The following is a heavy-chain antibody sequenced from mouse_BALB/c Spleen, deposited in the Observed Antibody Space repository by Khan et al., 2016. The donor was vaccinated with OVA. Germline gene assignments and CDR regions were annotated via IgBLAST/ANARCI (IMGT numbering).Heavy chain of an antibody. CDR1: GYSITSEYA. CDR2: INYSGNI. Sequence: EVELVESGPGLVKPSQSLSLTCTVTGYSITSEYAWNWIRQFPGNKLEWMGYINYSGNIRYNPSLKSRISITRDTSKNQFFLQLNSVTTEDTATYYCTRKDYDDYDPFPYWGQGTLVTVSA. D-gene: IGHD2-4*01. CDR3: TRKDYDDYDPFPY. V-gene: IGHV3-2*02. J-gene: IGHJ3*01.